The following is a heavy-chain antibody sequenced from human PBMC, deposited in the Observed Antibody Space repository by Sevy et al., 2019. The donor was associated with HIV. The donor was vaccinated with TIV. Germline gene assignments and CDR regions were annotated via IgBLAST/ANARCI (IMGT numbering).Heavy chain of an antibody. CDR3: AKDSYGNSNEPAPGS. J-gene: IGHJ5*02. CDR2: IWADGTKK. Sequence: GGSLRLSCAASGFTFTNYGMHWVRQAPGKGLEWVAVIWADGTKKYYADSVKGRFTISRDNSKNTLYLQMNSLRPEDTAVYYCAKDSYGNSNEPAPGSWGQGTLVTVSS. D-gene: IGHD5-18*01. CDR1: GFTFTNYG. V-gene: IGHV3-30*02.